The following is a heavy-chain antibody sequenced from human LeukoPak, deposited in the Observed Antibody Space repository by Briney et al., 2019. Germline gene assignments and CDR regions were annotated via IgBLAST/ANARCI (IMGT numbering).Heavy chain of an antibody. CDR2: ISGSGGST. CDR3: ARTHGDYVGPNWFDP. CDR1: GFTFSSYA. D-gene: IGHD4-17*01. V-gene: IGHV3-23*01. Sequence: GGSLRLSCAASGFTFSSYAMSWVRQAPGKGLEWVSAISGSGGSTYYADSVKGRFTISRDNSKNTLYLQMNSLRAEDTAVYYCARTHGDYVGPNWFDPWGQGTLVTVSS. J-gene: IGHJ5*02.